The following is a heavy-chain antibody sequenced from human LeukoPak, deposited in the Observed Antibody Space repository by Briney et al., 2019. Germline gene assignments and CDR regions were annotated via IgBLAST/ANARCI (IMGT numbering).Heavy chain of an antibody. D-gene: IGHD2-2*01. J-gene: IGHJ6*04. CDR3: ARDPNCSSTSCYADYYYGMDV. V-gene: IGHV3-30*04. Sequence: GGSLRLSCAASGFTFSFYAMHWVLQAPGKALDWVALISYDGSNKYSADSVKGRFTISRDNSKNTLYLQMNSLRAEDTAVYYCARDPNCSSTSCYADYYYGMDVWGKGTTVIVSS. CDR2: ISYDGSNK. CDR1: GFTFSFYA.